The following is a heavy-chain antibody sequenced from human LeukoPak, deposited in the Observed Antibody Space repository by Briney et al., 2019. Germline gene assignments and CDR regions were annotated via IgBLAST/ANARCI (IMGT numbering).Heavy chain of an antibody. CDR3: ARDVGGSLDY. CDR2: ISGSASYI. D-gene: IGHD1-26*01. Sequence: GGSLRLSCAASGCTFRSYSMNWVRQAPGKGLEWVSSISGSASYIYYADSVKGRFTISRDDAKNSLYLQLNSLRAEDTAVYYCARDVGGSLDYWGHGTLVTVSS. V-gene: IGHV3-21*04. CDR1: GCTFRSYS. J-gene: IGHJ4*01.